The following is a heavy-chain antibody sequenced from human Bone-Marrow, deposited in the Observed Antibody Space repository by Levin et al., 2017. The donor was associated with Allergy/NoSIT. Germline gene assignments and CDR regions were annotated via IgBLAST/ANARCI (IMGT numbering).Heavy chain of an antibody. V-gene: IGHV4-34*01. D-gene: IGHD6-13*01. CDR2: INHSGST. J-gene: IGHJ3*02. CDR3: ARSFRKYSSSWSVHQAFDI. CDR1: GGSFSGYY. Sequence: PSETLSLTCAVYGGSFSGYYWSWIRQPPGKGLEWIGEINHSGSTNYNPSLKSRVTISVDTSKNQFSLKLSSVTAADTAVYYCARSFRKYSSSWSVHQAFDIWGQGTMVTVSS.